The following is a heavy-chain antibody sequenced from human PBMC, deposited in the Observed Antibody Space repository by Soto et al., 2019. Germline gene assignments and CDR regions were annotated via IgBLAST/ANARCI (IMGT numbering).Heavy chain of an antibody. D-gene: IGHD1-1*01. V-gene: IGHV1-69*06. CDR1: GGTFSSYA. CDR2: NIPIFGTA. CDR3: GTGHVGYYGMDV. Sequence: QVQLVQSGAEVKKPGSSVKVSCKASGGTFSSYAISWVRQAPGQGLEWMGGNIPIFGTANYAQKFQGRVTITADKSTSTAYMGLSSLRSEDTAVYYCGTGHVGYYGMDVWGQGTTVTVSS. J-gene: IGHJ6*02.